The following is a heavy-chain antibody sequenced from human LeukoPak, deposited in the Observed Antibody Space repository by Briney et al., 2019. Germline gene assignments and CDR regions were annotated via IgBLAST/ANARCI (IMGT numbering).Heavy chain of an antibody. CDR3: ARDGEDIVVVPAATAPHSL. CDR2: INPNSGGT. CDR1: GYTFTSYG. Sequence: ASVKVSCKASGYTFTSYGISWVRQAPGQGLEWMGWINPNSGGTNYAQKFQGRDTMTRGTSISTAYMELSRLRSDDTAVYYCARDGEDIVVVPAATAPHSLWGQGTLVTVSS. D-gene: IGHD2-2*01. J-gene: IGHJ4*02. V-gene: IGHV1-2*02.